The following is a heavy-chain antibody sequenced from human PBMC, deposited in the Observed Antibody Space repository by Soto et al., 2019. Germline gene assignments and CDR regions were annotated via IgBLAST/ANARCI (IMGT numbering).Heavy chain of an antibody. CDR1: GFTFSSYA. D-gene: IGHD3-10*01. Sequence: EVQLLESGGGLVQPGGSLRLSCAASGFTFSSYAMSWVRQAPGKGLEWVSAISGSGGSTYYADSVKGRFTISRDNSKNSLYLQMNSLRAEDTAVYYCAKDRSWSEYFQHWGQGTLVTVSS. J-gene: IGHJ1*01. CDR2: ISGSGGST. CDR3: AKDRSWSEYFQH. V-gene: IGHV3-23*01.